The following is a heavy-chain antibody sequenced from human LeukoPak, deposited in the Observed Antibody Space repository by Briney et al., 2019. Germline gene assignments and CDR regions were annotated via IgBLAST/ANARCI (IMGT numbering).Heavy chain of an antibody. Sequence: PSETLSLTCTVSGGTISSSSYYWGWNRQPPGKGLEWVGSIYYSGTTYYNPSLKSRVTISVDTSKSQFSLRLTSVTAADTAVYYCARHVRFLEWLSSYYFDYWGQGTLVTVSS. D-gene: IGHD3-3*01. CDR2: IYYSGTT. CDR3: ARHVRFLEWLSSYYFDY. CDR1: GGTISSSSYY. V-gene: IGHV4-39*01. J-gene: IGHJ4*02.